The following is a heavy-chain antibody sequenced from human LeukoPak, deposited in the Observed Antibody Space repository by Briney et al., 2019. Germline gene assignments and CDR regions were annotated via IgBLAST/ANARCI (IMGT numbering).Heavy chain of an antibody. D-gene: IGHD3-22*01. Sequence: SETLSLTCAVYGGSFSGYYWSWIRQPPGKGLEWIGEINHSGSTNYNPSLKSRVTISVDTSKNQFSLKLSSVTAADTAVYYCAGSSAYYYMDVWGKGTTVTISS. V-gene: IGHV4-34*01. CDR3: AGSSAYYYMDV. J-gene: IGHJ6*03. CDR2: INHSGST. CDR1: GGSFSGYY.